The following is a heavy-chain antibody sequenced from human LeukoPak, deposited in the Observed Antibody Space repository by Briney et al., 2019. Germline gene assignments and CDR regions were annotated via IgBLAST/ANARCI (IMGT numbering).Heavy chain of an antibody. CDR1: RFTFSNYA. D-gene: IGHD3-10*01. CDR3: AKVFFNSGSYDF. V-gene: IGHV3-23*01. J-gene: IGHJ4*02. CDR2: ISGSGDNT. Sequence: GGSLRLSCAASRFTFSNYAMSWVRQSPGKGLEWVSSISGSGDNTYYADSVKGRFTISRDNSKNTLSLQMNSLRADDTAIYYCAKVFFNSGSYDFWGQGTLVTVSS.